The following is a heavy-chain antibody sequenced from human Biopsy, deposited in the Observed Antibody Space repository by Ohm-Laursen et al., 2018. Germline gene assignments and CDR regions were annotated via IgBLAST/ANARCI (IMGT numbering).Heavy chain of an antibody. J-gene: IGHJ4*02. CDR2: IYYSGTT. V-gene: IGHV4-59*01. CDR1: GGSISSYY. D-gene: IGHD2-21*02. Sequence: TLSLTCLVSGGSISSYYWNWIRQPPGKGLEWIGYIYYSGTTDYSLSLKSRVTISIDKSKNQFFLKLSSVTAEDTAVYYCARDDAVTVIRGLYYWGQGALVTVSS. CDR3: ARDDAVTVIRGLYY.